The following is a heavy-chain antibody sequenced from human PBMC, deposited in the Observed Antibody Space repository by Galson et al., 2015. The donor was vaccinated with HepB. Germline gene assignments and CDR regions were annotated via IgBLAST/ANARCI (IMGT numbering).Heavy chain of an antibody. CDR2: INLNSGET. J-gene: IGHJ4*02. Sequence: SVKVSCKASGYMFIAYYMHWVRQAPGQGLEWMGWINLNSGETNYAQRSQGRVTMTRNTSITTAYMELRRLRSDDTAVYYCARGSRDAITRTFDYWGQGSLATVSS. CDR1: GYMFIAYY. V-gene: IGHV1-2*02. CDR3: ARGSRDAITRTFDY. D-gene: IGHD3-16*01.